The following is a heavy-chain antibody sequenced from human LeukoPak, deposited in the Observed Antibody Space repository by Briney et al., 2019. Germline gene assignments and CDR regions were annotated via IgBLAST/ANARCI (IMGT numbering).Heavy chain of an antibody. J-gene: IGHJ4*02. Sequence: GGSLRLSCAASGSTFSSYGMHWVRQAPGKGLEWVAVISYDGSNKYYADSVKGRFTISRDNSKNTLYLQMNSLRAEDTAVYYCAKETGRCGDCYWGWYFDYWGQGTLVTVSS. CDR2: ISYDGSNK. CDR1: GSTFSSYG. D-gene: IGHD2-21*02. V-gene: IGHV3-30*18. CDR3: AKETGRCGDCYWGWYFDY.